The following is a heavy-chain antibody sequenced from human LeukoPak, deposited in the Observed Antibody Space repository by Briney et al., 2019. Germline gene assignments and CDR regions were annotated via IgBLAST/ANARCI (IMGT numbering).Heavy chain of an antibody. CDR3: ARGRLHIAAAGTTAAGPLFDY. D-gene: IGHD6-13*01. CDR1: GYTLTNFY. J-gene: IGHJ4*02. CDR2: INHRGDDT. Sequence: ASVKVSCKASGYTLTNFYIHWVRQAPGLGLEWMGIINHRGDDTKYAQKFRGRVTVTRNTSTSTVQMELSSLRYEDTAIYYCARGRLHIAAAGTTAAGPLFDYWGQGTLVTVSS. V-gene: IGHV1-46*01.